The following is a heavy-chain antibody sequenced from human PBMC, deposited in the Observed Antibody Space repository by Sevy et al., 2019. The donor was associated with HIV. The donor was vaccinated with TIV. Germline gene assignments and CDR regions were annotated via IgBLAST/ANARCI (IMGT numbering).Heavy chain of an antibody. CDR2: ISSGSTYT. CDR1: GFTFSDYY. CDR3: AKLPRVNYYDSSGPMAYYGMDV. J-gene: IGHJ6*02. Sequence: GGSLRLSCAASGFTFSDYYMSWIRQAPGKGLEWVSYISSGSTYTNYADSVKGRFTISRDNAKNSLYLQMNSLRAEDTAVYYCAKLPRVNYYDSSGPMAYYGMDVWGQGTTVTVSS. V-gene: IGHV3-11*06. D-gene: IGHD3-22*01.